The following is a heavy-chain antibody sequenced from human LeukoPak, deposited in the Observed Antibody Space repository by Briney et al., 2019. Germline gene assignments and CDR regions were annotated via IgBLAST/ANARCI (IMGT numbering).Heavy chain of an antibody. CDR2: TYYRSKWYK. CDR1: GDSVSSNSAT. Sequence: SQTLSLTCAISGDSVSSNSATWNWIRHSPSRGLEWPGRTYYRSKWYKYYAVSVKSRITINPDTSKNQFSLQLNSVTPEDTAVYYCARGPSYFQHWGQGTLVTVSS. V-gene: IGHV6-1*01. J-gene: IGHJ1*01. CDR3: ARGPSYFQH.